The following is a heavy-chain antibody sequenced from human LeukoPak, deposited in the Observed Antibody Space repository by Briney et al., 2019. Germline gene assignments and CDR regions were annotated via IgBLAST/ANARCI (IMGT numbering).Heavy chain of an antibody. D-gene: IGHD7-27*01. CDR1: GGYISTANYF. Sequence: SETLSLTCTVSGGYISTANYFWGWVRQPPERGLEWIGSADYRGSTYYNRSLKSRVSISVDTSKNNFSLRLNSVTAADTAVYYCARVQFLRAGDRVNWFDPWGRGTLVTVSS. V-gene: IGHV4-39*07. J-gene: IGHJ5*02. CDR3: ARVQFLRAGDRVNWFDP. CDR2: ADYRGST.